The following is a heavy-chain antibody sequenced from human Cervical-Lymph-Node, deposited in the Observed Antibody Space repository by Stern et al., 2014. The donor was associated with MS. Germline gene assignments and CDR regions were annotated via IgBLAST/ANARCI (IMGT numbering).Heavy chain of an antibody. CDR2: MNPNSGNT. V-gene: IGHV1-8*01. CDR1: GYTFTRYD. Sequence: VQLVESGAEVKKPGASVKVSCKASGYTFTRYDLNWVRQATGQGLEWMGWMNPNSGNTGYAQKFQGRVTMTRDTSTSTAYMEVSSLRSEDTAVYYCARGQAVAGTLPEYWGQGTLVTVSS. CDR3: ARGQAVAGTLPEY. J-gene: IGHJ4*02. D-gene: IGHD6-19*01.